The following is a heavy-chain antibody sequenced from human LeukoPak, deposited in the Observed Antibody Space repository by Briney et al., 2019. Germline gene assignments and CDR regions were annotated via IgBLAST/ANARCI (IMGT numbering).Heavy chain of an antibody. CDR2: IDPRDSYI. V-gene: IGHV5-10-1*01. CDR1: GYSFSNNW. J-gene: IGHJ2*01. CDR3: ARHFNQYHDSGSYYSNYWYFDL. D-gene: IGHD3-10*01. Sequence: GESLKISCQGSGYSFSNNWISWVRQMPGKGLERMGRIDPRDSYITYSPSFQGHVTISVDKSITTAYLQWSTLKASDTATYYCARHFNQYHDSGSYYSNYWYFDLWGRGTLVTVSS.